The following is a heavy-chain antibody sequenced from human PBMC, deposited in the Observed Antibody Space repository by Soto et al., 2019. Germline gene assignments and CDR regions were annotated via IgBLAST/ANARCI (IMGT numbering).Heavy chain of an antibody. Sequence: EVQLVESGGGLVQPGRSLRLSCAASGFTFDDYAMHWVRQAPGKGLEWVSGISWNSGSIGYADSVKGRFTISRDNAKNSLYLQMNSLRAEDTALYYCAKGPPSIAAAGTVFGHWFDRWGQGTLVTVSS. CDR3: AKGPPSIAAAGTVFGHWFDR. V-gene: IGHV3-9*01. CDR1: GFTFDDYA. CDR2: ISWNSGSI. J-gene: IGHJ5*02. D-gene: IGHD6-13*01.